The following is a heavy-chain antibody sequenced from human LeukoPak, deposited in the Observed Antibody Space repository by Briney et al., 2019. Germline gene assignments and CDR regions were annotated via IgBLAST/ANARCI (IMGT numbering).Heavy chain of an antibody. Sequence: ASVKVSCKASGYTFTGYYMHWVRQAPGQGLEWMGWINPNSGGTNYAQKFQGRVTMTRDTSISTAYVELSRLRSDDTAVYYCARPQWLDHHPVTSDWGQGTLVTVSS. V-gene: IGHV1-2*02. D-gene: IGHD6-19*01. CDR1: GYTFTGYY. CDR2: INPNSGGT. CDR3: ARPQWLDHHPVTSD. J-gene: IGHJ1*01.